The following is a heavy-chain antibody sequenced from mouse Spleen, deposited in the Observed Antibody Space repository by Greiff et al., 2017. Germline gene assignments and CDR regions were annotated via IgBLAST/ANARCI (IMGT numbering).Heavy chain of an antibody. V-gene: IGHV5-4*03. CDR3: ARAGPYAMDY. Sequence: EVMLVESGGGLVKPGGSLKLSCAASGFTFSSYAMSWVRQTPEKRLEWVATISDGGSYTYYPDNVKGRFTISRDNAKNNLYLQMRHLKSEDTAMYCGARAGPYAMDYWGQGTSVTVSS. CDR1: GFTFSSYA. CDR2: ISDGGSYT. J-gene: IGHJ4*01.